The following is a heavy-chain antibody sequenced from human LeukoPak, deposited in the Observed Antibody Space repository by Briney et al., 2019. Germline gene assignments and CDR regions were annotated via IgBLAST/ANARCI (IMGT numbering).Heavy chain of an antibody. CDR2: INGNGDIT. D-gene: IGHD6-13*01. CDR1: RYSFDSYA. Sequence: GGSLRLSCEGSRYSFDSYAMTWVRQAPGKGLEWVSSINGNGDITYYAESVKGRFTVSRDNSKNMLFLQMDSLRAGDTAVFYCAKRYGDSTGWFFDFWGQGSLVTVSS. CDR3: AKRYGDSTGWFFDF. J-gene: IGHJ4*02. V-gene: IGHV3-23*01.